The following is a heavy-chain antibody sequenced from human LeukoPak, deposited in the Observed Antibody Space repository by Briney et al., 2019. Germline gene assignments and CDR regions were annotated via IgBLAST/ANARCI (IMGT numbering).Heavy chain of an antibody. J-gene: IGHJ4*02. D-gene: IGHD6-13*01. CDR1: GFTVSSSY. V-gene: IGHV3-66*01. CDR2: IYRDGST. Sequence: GGSLRLSCAASGFTVSSSYMSWVRQAPGKGLEWVSVIYRDGSTYYADSVKGRFTISRDNFKNTLYLQMSSLRAEDTALYYCARGSTAAAGTGYWGQGTLVTVSS. CDR3: ARGSTAAAGTGY.